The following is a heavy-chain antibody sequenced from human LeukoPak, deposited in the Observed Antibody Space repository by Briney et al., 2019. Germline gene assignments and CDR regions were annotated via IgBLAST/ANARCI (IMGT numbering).Heavy chain of an antibody. D-gene: IGHD3-22*01. CDR3: AGPQWDSSGSVYFHH. Sequence: GGSLRLSCTASEFNFNNYAMSWVRQAPGKGLEWVANIKQDGSGKYYVDSVKGRFTISRDNAKNSLYLQMNSLRAEDTAVYFCAGPQWDSSGSVYFHHWGQGTLVTVSS. V-gene: IGHV3-7*05. CDR2: IKQDGSGK. J-gene: IGHJ1*01. CDR1: EFNFNNYA.